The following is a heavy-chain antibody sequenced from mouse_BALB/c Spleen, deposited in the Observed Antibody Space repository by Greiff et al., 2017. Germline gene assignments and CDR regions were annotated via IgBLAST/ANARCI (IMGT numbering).Heavy chain of an antibody. J-gene: IGHJ3*01. Sequence: VQLQQPGAELVRPGASVKLSCKASGYTFTSYWINWVKQRPGQGLEWIGNIYPSDSYTNYNQKFKDKATLTVDKSSSTAYMQLSSPTSEDSAVYYCTRSTMITTWFAYWGQGTLVTVSA. CDR1: GYTFTSYW. V-gene: IGHV1-69*02. CDR3: TRSTMITTWFAY. D-gene: IGHD2-4*01. CDR2: IYPSDSYT.